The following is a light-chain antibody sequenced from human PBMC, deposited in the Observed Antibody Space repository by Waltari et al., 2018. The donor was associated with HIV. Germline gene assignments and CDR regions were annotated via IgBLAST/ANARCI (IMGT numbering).Light chain of an antibody. Sequence: QSALTQPPSASGSPGETVTLSCPGTSNDIGLYNYVTWFQQHPGKFPKLVMFEVSQRPSGVPDRFSGSKSGYTASLTVSGLQPDDEADYFCSSFAGNDFFVFGGGTRLTVL. J-gene: IGLJ2*01. V-gene: IGLV2-8*01. CDR2: EVS. CDR1: SNDIGLYNY. CDR3: SSFAGNDFFV.